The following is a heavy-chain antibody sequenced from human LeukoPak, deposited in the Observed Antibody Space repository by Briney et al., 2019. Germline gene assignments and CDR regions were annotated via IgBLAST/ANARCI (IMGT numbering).Heavy chain of an antibody. CDR1: GFAFSNYW. Sequence: GGSLRLSCVVSGFAFSNYWMNWVRQAPGKGLEWVANINKDGTEKYYVDSVKGRFTISRDNAKNSLYLQMNNLRAEDTAVYYCARLIGESLFDYWGQGTLVTVSS. J-gene: IGHJ4*02. D-gene: IGHD2-21*01. V-gene: IGHV3-7*01. CDR2: INKDGTEK. CDR3: ARLIGESLFDY.